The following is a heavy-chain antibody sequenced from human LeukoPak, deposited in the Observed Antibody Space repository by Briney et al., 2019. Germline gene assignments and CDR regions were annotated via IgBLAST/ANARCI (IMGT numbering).Heavy chain of an antibody. CDR3: ARFPNDDYYGSGSYNP. D-gene: IGHD3-10*01. J-gene: IGHJ5*02. CDR2: ISSSGSTI. CDR1: GFTFSSYE. Sequence: AGSLRLSCAASGFTFSSYERNWVRQAPGKGLEWVADISSSGSTIYYADSVKGRFTISRDNAKTSLYLQMNSLRAEDTAVYYCARFPNDDYYGSGSYNPWGQGTLVTVSS. V-gene: IGHV3-48*03.